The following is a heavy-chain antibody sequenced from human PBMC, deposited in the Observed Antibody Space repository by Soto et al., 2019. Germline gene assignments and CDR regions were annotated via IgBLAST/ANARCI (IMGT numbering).Heavy chain of an antibody. CDR1: GGTFSSYA. CDR3: ARDIVVVVAAPPYYYGMDV. Sequence: ASVKVSCKASGGTFSSYAISWVRQAPGQGLEWMGGIIPIFGTANYAQKFQGRVTITADESTSTAYMELSSLRSEDTAVYYCARDIVVVVAAPPYYYGMDVWGQGTTVTVSS. CDR2: IIPIFGTA. V-gene: IGHV1-69*13. J-gene: IGHJ6*02. D-gene: IGHD2-15*01.